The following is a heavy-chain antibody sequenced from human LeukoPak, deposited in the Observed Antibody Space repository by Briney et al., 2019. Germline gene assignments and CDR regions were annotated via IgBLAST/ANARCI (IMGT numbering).Heavy chain of an antibody. CDR2: IYTSGST. V-gene: IGHV4-4*09. J-gene: IGHJ3*02. CDR1: GGSISSYY. Sequence: PETLSLTCTVSGGSISSYYWSWIWQPPGKGLEWIGYIYTSGSTNYNPSLKSRVTISVDTSKNQFSLKLSSVTAADTAVYYCARLHERRAFDIWGQGTMVTVSS. D-gene: IGHD5-24*01. CDR3: ARLHERRAFDI.